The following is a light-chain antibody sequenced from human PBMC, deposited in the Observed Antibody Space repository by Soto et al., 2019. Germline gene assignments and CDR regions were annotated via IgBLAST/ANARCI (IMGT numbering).Light chain of an antibody. V-gene: IGLV2-8*01. Sequence: QSALTQPPSASGSPGQSVTISCTGTSSDVGGYNYVSWYQQHPGKAPKLTIYEVNKRPSGVPDRFSGSKSGNTASLTVSGLHAEDEADYYCSSYADTTNYVFGTGTKLTVL. CDR3: SSYADTTNYV. J-gene: IGLJ1*01. CDR2: EVN. CDR1: SSDVGGYNY.